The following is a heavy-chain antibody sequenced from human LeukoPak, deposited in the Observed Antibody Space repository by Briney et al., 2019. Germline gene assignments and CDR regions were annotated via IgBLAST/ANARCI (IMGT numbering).Heavy chain of an antibody. J-gene: IGHJ6*02. CDR3: ARDYSSSGTFFGYYYGMDV. V-gene: IGHV3-48*02. Sequence: GGSLRLSCAASGFTFSSYSMNWVRHAPGKGLEGISYISGSSKIIHWAESLKGRFTISRDNAKNSLYLQMNSLRDEDTAVYYCARDYSSSGTFFGYYYGMDVWGQGTTVTVSS. CDR1: GFTFSSYS. CDR2: ISGSSKII. D-gene: IGHD2-2*01.